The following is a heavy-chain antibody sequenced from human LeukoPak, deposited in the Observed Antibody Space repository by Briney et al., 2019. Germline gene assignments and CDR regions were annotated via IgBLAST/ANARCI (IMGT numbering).Heavy chain of an antibody. CDR1: GFTFTSYV. J-gene: IGHJ4*02. CDR2: ISSSGSTI. Sequence: GGSLRLSCAASGFTFTSYVMSWVRQAPGKGLEWVSYISSSGSTISYADSVTGQITISRDNAKSSLYLQRNSLRADDTAVYYCTRAEWELAFDYWGQGTLVTVSS. V-gene: IGHV3-48*04. D-gene: IGHD1-26*01. CDR3: TRAEWELAFDY.